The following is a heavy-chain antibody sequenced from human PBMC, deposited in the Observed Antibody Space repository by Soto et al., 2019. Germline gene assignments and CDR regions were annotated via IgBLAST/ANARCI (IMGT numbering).Heavy chain of an antibody. CDR1: GGSISSSNW. Sequence: SETLSLTCAVSGGSISSSNWWSWVRQPPGKGLEWIGEIYHSGSTNYNPSLKSRVTISVDKSKNQFSLKLSSVTAADTAVYYCARGTRGHDLLFDYWGQGTLVTVSS. V-gene: IGHV4-4*02. J-gene: IGHJ4*02. CDR2: IYHSGST. D-gene: IGHD2-2*01. CDR3: ARGTRGHDLLFDY.